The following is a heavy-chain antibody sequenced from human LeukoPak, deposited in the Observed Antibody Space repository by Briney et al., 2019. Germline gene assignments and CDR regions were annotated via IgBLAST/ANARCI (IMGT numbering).Heavy chain of an antibody. D-gene: IGHD6-19*01. Sequence: SETLSLTCTVSGGSISSYYWSWIRQPAGKGLEWIGRIYTSGSTNYNPSLKSRVTISVDMSKNHFSLKLNSVTAADTAIYYCARDRKQWLRGPFDPWGQGTLVTVSS. CDR1: GGSISSYY. J-gene: IGHJ5*02. CDR3: ARDRKQWLRGPFDP. CDR2: IYTSGST. V-gene: IGHV4-4*07.